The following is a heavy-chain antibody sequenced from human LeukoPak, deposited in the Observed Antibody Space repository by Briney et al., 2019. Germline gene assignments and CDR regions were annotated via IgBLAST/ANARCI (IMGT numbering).Heavy chain of an antibody. CDR1: GYTFTSYG. D-gene: IGHD3-10*01. CDR2: ISAYNGNT. J-gene: IGHJ6*03. V-gene: IGHV1-18*01. Sequence: GASVKVPCKASGYTFTSYGISWVRQAPGQGLEWMGWISAYNGNTNYAQKLQGRVTMTTDTSTSTAYMELRSLRSDDTAVYYCARVGGPPRFFWYYMDVWGKGTTVTVSS. CDR3: ARVGGPPRFFWYYMDV.